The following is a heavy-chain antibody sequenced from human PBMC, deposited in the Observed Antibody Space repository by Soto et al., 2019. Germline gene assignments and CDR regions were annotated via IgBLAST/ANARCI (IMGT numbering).Heavy chain of an antibody. CDR3: ARDRGVGVVIIRDPFDI. V-gene: IGHV3-11*01. D-gene: IGHD3-3*01. CDR2: ISSSGSTI. Sequence: LRLSCAASGFTFSDYYMSWIRQAPGKGLEWVSYISSSGSTIYYADSVKGRFTISRDNAKNSLYLQMNSLRAENTAVYYCARDRGVGVVIIRDPFDIWGQGTMVTVSS. J-gene: IGHJ3*02. CDR1: GFTFSDYY.